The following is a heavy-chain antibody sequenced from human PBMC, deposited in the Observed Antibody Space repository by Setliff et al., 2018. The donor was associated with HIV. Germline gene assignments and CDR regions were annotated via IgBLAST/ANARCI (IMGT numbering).Heavy chain of an antibody. Sequence: GESLRLSCAASGLTFNSYAMHWVRQAPGKGLEWVAFISSDGSSKSYTDSVKGRFTISRDNSKKTVYLQMNSLRVEDTAVYYCEGTPFDAVDIWGQGTMVTVSS. CDR2: ISSDGSSK. CDR1: GLTFNSYA. CDR3: EGTPFDAVDI. J-gene: IGHJ3*02. V-gene: IGHV3-30-3*01.